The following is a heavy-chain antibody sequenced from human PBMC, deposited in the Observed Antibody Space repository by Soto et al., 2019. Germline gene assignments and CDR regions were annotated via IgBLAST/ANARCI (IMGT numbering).Heavy chain of an antibody. CDR3: ARGVPGPVVVVAANWFDP. V-gene: IGHV4-34*01. CDR1: GGSFSGYY. D-gene: IGHD2-15*01. J-gene: IGHJ5*02. Sequence: SETLSLTCAVYGGSFSGYYWSWIRQPPGKGLEWIGEINHSGSTNYNPSLKSRVTISVDTSKNQFSLKLSSVTAADTAVYYCARGVPGPVVVVAANWFDPWGQGTLVTVSS. CDR2: INHSGST.